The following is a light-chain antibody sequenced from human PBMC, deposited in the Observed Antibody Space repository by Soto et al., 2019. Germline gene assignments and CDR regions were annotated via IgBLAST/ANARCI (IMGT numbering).Light chain of an antibody. J-gene: IGKJ1*01. CDR2: LAS. V-gene: IGKV3-20*01. Sequence: EMGLTQSPGTLPLAPGERATLSGLAIQSVTNNYLAWYQRKAGQAPRLLIYLASNMAAGTPYRVSGSGSGEDFTLTINRLAHEDFAVYFCQQYGMSPWTFGQGTQVDI. CDR1: QSVTNNY. CDR3: QQYGMSPWT.